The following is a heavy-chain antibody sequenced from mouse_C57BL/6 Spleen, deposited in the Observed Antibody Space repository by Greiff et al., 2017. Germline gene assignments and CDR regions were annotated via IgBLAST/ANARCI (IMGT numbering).Heavy chain of an antibody. D-gene: IGHD1-1*01. J-gene: IGHJ3*01. V-gene: IGHV1-7*01. CDR3: ARYYYGSSPWFAY. CDR1: GYTFTSYW. CDR2: INPSSGYT. Sequence: QVQLKESGAELAKPGASVKLSCKASGYTFTSYWMHWVKQRPGQGLEWIGYINPSSGYTKYNQKFKDKATLTADKSSSTAYMQLSSLTYEDSAVYYCARYYYGSSPWFAYWGQGTLVTVSA.